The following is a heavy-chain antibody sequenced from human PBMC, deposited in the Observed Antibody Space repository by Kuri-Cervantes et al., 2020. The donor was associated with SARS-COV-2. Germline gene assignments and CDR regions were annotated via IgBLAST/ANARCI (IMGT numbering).Heavy chain of an antibody. J-gene: IGHJ4*02. Sequence: SETLSLTCTVSGSSTISGYYWGWIRQPPGKGLEWFGSIYHSGSTYYNPSLKGRVTISVDTSKNQFSLKLGSVNAADTAVYYYAGAADGRSDYWGQGTLVTVSS. V-gene: IGHV4-38-2*02. CDR1: GSSTISGYY. D-gene: IGHD6-13*01. CDR2: IYHSGST. CDR3: AGAADGRSDY.